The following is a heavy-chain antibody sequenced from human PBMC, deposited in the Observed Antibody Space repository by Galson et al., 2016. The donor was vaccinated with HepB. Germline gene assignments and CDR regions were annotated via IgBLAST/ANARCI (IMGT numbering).Heavy chain of an antibody. CDR2: IFYNGNI. V-gene: IGHV4-31*03. J-gene: IGHJ4*02. Sequence: TLSLTCTVSGGSISSGGYYWSWIRQHPGEGLEWIGYIFYNGNIYYNPSLKSRVTISVDTSKNQFSLKLTSVTAADTAVYYCARTGQTWLLFDYWGQGALVTVSS. D-gene: IGHD3-22*01. CDR3: ARTGQTWLLFDY. CDR1: GGSISSGGYY.